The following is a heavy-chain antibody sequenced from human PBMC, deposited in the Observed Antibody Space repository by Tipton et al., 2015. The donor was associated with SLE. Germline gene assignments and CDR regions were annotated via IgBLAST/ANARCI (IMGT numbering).Heavy chain of an antibody. Sequence: QLVQSGAEVKKPGASVKVSCKTSGYTFTSYYIHWVRQAPGQGLEWMGVLNPSGGSTTYAQKFQGRVTMTRDTSTSTVYMELSSLRSEDTALLYCARGPVAGNFDFWGQGTLVTVSS. D-gene: IGHD6-19*01. CDR1: GYTFTSYY. V-gene: IGHV1-46*01. CDR3: ARGPVAGNFDF. J-gene: IGHJ4*02. CDR2: LNPSGGST.